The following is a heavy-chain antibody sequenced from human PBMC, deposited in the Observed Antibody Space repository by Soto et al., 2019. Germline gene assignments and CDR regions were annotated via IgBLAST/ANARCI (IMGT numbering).Heavy chain of an antibody. V-gene: IGHV1-18*01. CDR2: ISAYNGNT. D-gene: IGHD2-2*01. Sequence: QVQLVQSGAEVKKPGASVKVSCKASGYTFTSYGISWVRQAPGQGLEWMGWISAYNGNTNYAQKLQGRVTMTTDISTSTDYMELRSLRSDDTAVYYCARVYCSSTSCYDQSKDWFDPWGQGTLVTVCS. J-gene: IGHJ5*02. CDR1: GYTFTSYG. CDR3: ARVYCSSTSCYDQSKDWFDP.